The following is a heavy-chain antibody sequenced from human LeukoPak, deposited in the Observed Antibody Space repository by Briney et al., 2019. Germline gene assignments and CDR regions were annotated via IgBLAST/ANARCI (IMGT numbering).Heavy chain of an antibody. CDR1: GYTFTAYY. V-gene: IGHV1-2*06. D-gene: IGHD5-18*01. J-gene: IGHJ6*03. CDR3: ARSIQLWDRGWDYYYMDV. CDR2: INPNSGDT. Sequence: ASVKVSCKASGYTFTAYYMHWVRQAPGQGLEWVGRINPNSGDTNYAQKFQGRVTMTRDTSISTVYMELTGLRSEDTAVYYCARSIQLWDRGWDYYYMDVWGKGTTVTVSS.